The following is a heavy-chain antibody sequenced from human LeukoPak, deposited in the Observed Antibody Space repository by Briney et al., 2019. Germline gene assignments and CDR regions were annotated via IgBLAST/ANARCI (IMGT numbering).Heavy chain of an antibody. D-gene: IGHD1-20*01. CDR3: AKLSLTGLSFDY. CDR2: ISYDGSNK. Sequence: GGSLRLSCAASGFTFSGYGMHWVRQAPGKGLEWVAVISYDGSNKYYADSVKGRFTISRDNSKDTLYLQMNSLRAEDTAVYYCAKLSLTGLSFDYWGQGTLVTVSS. CDR1: GFTFSGYG. J-gene: IGHJ4*02. V-gene: IGHV3-30*18.